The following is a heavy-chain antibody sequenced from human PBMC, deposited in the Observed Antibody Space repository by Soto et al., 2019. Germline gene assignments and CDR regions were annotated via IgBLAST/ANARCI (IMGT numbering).Heavy chain of an antibody. Sequence: QVQLVQSGAEVKKPGSSVKVSCKASGGTFSDYTISWLRQAPGQGPEWMGGIIPIFDTANYAQKFQGRVTITADESTSTAYMELSSLRSEDTAVYYCARDSPLGELSLHQTWFEPWGQGTLVTVSS. J-gene: IGHJ5*02. CDR1: GGTFSDYT. D-gene: IGHD3-16*02. V-gene: IGHV1-69*12. CDR2: IIPIFDTA. CDR3: ARDSPLGELSLHQTWFEP.